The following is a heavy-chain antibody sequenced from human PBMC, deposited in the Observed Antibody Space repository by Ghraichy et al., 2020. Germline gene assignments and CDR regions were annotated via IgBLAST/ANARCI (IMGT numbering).Heavy chain of an antibody. D-gene: IGHD2-2*01. J-gene: IGHJ5*02. V-gene: IGHV1-24*01. Sequence: ASVKVSCKVSGYTLTELSMHWVRQAPGKGLEWMGGFDPEDGETIYAQKFQGRVTMTEDTSTDTAYMELSSLRSEDPAVYYCATQPQTAAANNWFDPWGQGTLVTVSS. CDR3: ATQPQTAAANNWFDP. CDR1: GYTLTELS. CDR2: FDPEDGET.